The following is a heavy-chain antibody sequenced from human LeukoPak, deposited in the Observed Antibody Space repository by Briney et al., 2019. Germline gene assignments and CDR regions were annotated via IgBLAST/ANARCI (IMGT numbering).Heavy chain of an antibody. CDR2: IYYSGST. D-gene: IGHD1-26*01. Sequence: SETLSLTCTVSGGSISSYYWSWIRQPPGKGLEWIGYIYYSGSTNYNPSLKSRVTISVDTSKNQFSLKLSSVTAADTAVYYCASTPRRGGSLNHWGQGTLVTVSS. CDR3: ASTPRRGGSLNH. V-gene: IGHV4-59*01. CDR1: GGSISSYY. J-gene: IGHJ5*02.